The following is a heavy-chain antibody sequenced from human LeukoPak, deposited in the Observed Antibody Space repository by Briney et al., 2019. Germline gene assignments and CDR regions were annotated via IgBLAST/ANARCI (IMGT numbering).Heavy chain of an antibody. CDR2: IKQDGSEK. J-gene: IGHJ4*02. CDR1: GFTFSSYW. V-gene: IGHV3-7*01. CDR3: ARDSYSVRGVRSFDY. D-gene: IGHD3-10*01. Sequence: GGSLRLFCAASGFTFSSYWMSWVRQAPGKGLEWVANIKQDGSEKYYVDSVKGRFTISRDNAKNSLYLQMNSLRAEDTAVYYCARDSYSVRGVRSFDYWGQGTLVTVSS.